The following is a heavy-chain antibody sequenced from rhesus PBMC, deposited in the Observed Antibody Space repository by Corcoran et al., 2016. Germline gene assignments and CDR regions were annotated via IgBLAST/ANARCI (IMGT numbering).Heavy chain of an antibody. Sequence: QVQLQESGPGLVKPSETLSLTCAVSGGSINSNYWSWIRQSPGKGLEWIGYIEGGSGSTSDNPSLKRRVTISTDTSKNQFSLKLSSVTAADTAVYYCARGIAAAGTWGQGVLVTVSS. CDR1: GGSINSNY. CDR2: IEGGSGST. D-gene: IGHD6-31*01. J-gene: IGHJ4*01. CDR3: ARGIAAAGT. V-gene: IGHV4-147*01.